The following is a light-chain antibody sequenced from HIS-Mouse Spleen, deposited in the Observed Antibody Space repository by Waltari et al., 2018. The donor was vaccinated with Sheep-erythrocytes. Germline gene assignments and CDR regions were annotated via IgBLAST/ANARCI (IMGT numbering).Light chain of an antibody. CDR3: CSYAGSYTYV. V-gene: IGLV2-11*01. J-gene: IGLJ1*01. Sequence: QSDLTQPRSVSGSPGQSVTISCTGTSSDVGGYNYVSWYQQHPGKAPQLMIYDGSKRPSGVPDRFSGSKSGNTASLTISGLQAEDEADYYCCSYAGSYTYVFGTGTKVTVL. CDR1: SSDVGGYNY. CDR2: DGS.